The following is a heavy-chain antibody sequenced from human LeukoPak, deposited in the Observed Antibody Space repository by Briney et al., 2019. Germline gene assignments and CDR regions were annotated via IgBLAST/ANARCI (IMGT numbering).Heavy chain of an antibody. CDR1: GYTFTSYA. CDR3: ATLTGESVPYYYYGMDV. V-gene: IGHV1-3*01. J-gene: IGHJ6*02. CDR2: INAGNGNT. D-gene: IGHD7-27*01. Sequence: ASVKVSCKASGYTFTSYAMHWVRQAPGQRLEWMGWINAGNGNTKYSQKFQGRVTITRNTSISTAYMELSSLRSEDTAVYYCATLTGESVPYYYYGMDVWGQGTTVTVSS.